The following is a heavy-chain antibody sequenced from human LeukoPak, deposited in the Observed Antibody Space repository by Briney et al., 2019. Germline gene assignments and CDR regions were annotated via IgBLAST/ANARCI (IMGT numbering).Heavy chain of an antibody. Sequence: PSETLSLTCTVSGGSVSSGSYYWSWIRQPPGRGLEWIGYIYYSGSTNYNPSLKSRVTISVDTSKNQFSLKLSSVTAADTAVYYCARDEMVAGQHYGMDVWGQGTTVTVSS. CDR2: IYYSGST. CDR1: GGSVSSGSYY. CDR3: ARDEMVAGQHYGMDV. D-gene: IGHD6-19*01. J-gene: IGHJ6*02. V-gene: IGHV4-61*01.